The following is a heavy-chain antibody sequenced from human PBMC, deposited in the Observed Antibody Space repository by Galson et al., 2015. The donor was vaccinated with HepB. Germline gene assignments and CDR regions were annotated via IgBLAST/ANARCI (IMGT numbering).Heavy chain of an antibody. CDR3: ARASTDSSSDWGMDV. V-gene: IGHV3-30-3*01. CDR2: ISYDGSNK. D-gene: IGHD6-6*01. CDR1: GFTFSSYA. J-gene: IGHJ6*02. Sequence: SLRLSCAASGFTFSSYAMHWVRQAPGKGLEWVAVISYDGSNKYYADSVKGRFTISRDNSKNTLYLQMNSLRAEDTAVYYCARASTDSSSDWGMDVWGQGTTVTVSS.